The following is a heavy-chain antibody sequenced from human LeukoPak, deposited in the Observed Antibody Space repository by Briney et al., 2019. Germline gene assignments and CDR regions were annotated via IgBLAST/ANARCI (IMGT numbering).Heavy chain of an antibody. CDR1: EFTLRSYS. D-gene: IGHD1-26*01. J-gene: IGHJ4*02. CDR2: ISTSSTYI. Sequence: GGSLRLSCVASEFTLRSYSVHWVRQAPGKGLEWVSYISTSSTYIYYADSVMGRFTISRDNAKNSLYLHMSSLRAEDTAVYYCARDASGSSIGLIDFWGQGTLVTVSS. V-gene: IGHV3-21*01. CDR3: ARDASGSSIGLIDF.